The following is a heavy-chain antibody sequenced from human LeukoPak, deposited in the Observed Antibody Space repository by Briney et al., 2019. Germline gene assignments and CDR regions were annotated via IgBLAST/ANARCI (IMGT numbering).Heavy chain of an antibody. V-gene: IGHV3-48*01. D-gene: IGHD3-22*01. CDR2: ISSSSSTI. CDR3: ANSLRDYYDSSGYPPLDFDY. CDR1: GGSISSYY. J-gene: IGHJ4*02. Sequence: ETLSLTCTVSGGSISSYYWSWIRQPPGKGLEWVSYISSSSSTIYYVDSVKGRFTISRDNAKNSLYLQMNSLRAEDTAVYYCANSLRDYYDSSGYPPLDFDYWGQGTLVTVSS.